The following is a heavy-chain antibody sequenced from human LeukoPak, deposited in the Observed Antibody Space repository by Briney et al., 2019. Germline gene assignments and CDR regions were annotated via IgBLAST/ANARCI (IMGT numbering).Heavy chain of an antibody. CDR1: GFTFSSYG. Sequence: GGSLRLSCAASGFTFSSYGMHWVRQAPGKGLEWVAVISYDGSNKYYADSVKGRFTISRDNSKNTLYLQMNSLRAEDTAVYYCANGYYDSSGYYYVYAFDIWGQGTMVTVSS. D-gene: IGHD3-22*01. CDR2: ISYDGSNK. V-gene: IGHV3-30*18. CDR3: ANGYYDSSGYYYVYAFDI. J-gene: IGHJ3*02.